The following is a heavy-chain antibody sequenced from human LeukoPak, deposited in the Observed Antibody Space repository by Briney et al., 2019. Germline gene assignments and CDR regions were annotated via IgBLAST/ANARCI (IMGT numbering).Heavy chain of an antibody. D-gene: IGHD3-22*01. CDR1: GGSINSHY. Sequence: SETLSLTCIVSGGSINSHYWSWIRQPPGKGLEWIGDINHGGSTNYNPSLRSRLTISVDTSKNQFSLRLNSVTAADTAVYFCATTGLYDSRGYYGNDYWGQGTQVTVSS. J-gene: IGHJ4*02. CDR3: ATTGLYDSRGYYGNDY. CDR2: INHGGST. V-gene: IGHV4-34*01.